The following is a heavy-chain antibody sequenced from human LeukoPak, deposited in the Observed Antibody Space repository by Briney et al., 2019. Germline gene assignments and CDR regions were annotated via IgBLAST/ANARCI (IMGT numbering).Heavy chain of an antibody. Sequence: GGSLRLSCAASGFTFDDYAMHWVRQAPGKGLEWVSGISWNSGSIGYADSVKGRFTISRDNAKNSLYLQMNSLRAEDTALYYCAKGVRYFDWLLRVWGQGTLVTVSS. CDR1: GFTFDDYA. D-gene: IGHD3-9*01. CDR3: AKGVRYFDWLLRV. J-gene: IGHJ4*02. CDR2: ISWNSGSI. V-gene: IGHV3-9*01.